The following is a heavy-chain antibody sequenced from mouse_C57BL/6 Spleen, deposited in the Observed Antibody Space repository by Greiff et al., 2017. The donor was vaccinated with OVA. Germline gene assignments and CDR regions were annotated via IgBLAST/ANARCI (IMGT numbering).Heavy chain of an antibody. Sequence: LQESGPELVKPGASVKISCKASGYAFSSSWMNWVKQRPGKGLEWIGRIYPGDGDTNYNGKFKGKATLTADKSSSTAYMQLSSLTSEDSAVYFCARKLGYFDYWGQGTTLTVSS. J-gene: IGHJ2*01. CDR2: IYPGDGDT. CDR1: GYAFSSSW. V-gene: IGHV1-82*01. CDR3: ARKLGYFDY.